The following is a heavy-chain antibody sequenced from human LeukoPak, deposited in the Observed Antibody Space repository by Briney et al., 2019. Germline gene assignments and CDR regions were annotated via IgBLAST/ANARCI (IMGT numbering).Heavy chain of an antibody. CDR3: AREGGSYSRTPDY. CDR2: IYYSGST. V-gene: IGHV4-31*03. Sequence: SQTLSLTCTVSGGSLSSGGYYWSWIRQHPGKGLEWIGYIYYSGSTYYSPSLKSRVTISVDTSKNQFSLKLSSVTAADTAVYYCAREGGSYSRTPDYWGQGTLVTVSS. J-gene: IGHJ4*02. D-gene: IGHD3-10*01. CDR1: GGSLSSGGYY.